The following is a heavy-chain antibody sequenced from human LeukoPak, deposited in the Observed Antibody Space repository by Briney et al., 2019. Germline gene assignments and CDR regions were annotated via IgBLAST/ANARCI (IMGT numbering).Heavy chain of an antibody. CDR3: ARAEWGYCSSTSCYAPTYYYYYYGMDV. V-gene: IGHV1-2*02. CDR1: GYTFTGYY. CDR2: INPNSGGT. J-gene: IGHJ6*02. Sequence: ASVKVSCKASGYTFTGYYMHWVRQAPGQGLERMGWINPNSGGTNYAQKFQGRVTMTRDTSISTAYMELSRLRSDDTAVYYCARAEWGYCSSTSCYAPTYYYYYYGMDVWGQGTTVTVSS. D-gene: IGHD2-2*01.